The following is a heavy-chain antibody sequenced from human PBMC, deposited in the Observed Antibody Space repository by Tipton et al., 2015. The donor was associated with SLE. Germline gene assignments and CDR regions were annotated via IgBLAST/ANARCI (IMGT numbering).Heavy chain of an antibody. CDR1: GGSFSGYY. D-gene: IGHD3-16*01. V-gene: IGHV4-34*01. J-gene: IGHJ6*02. Sequence: TLSLTCAVYGGSFSGYYWSWIRQPPGKGLEWIGEINHSGSTNYNPSLKSRVTISVDTSKNQFSLKLSSVTAADTAVYYCARDLYDYVWGSRGGGMDVWGQGTTVTVSS. CDR2: INHSGST. CDR3: ARDLYDYVWGSRGGGMDV.